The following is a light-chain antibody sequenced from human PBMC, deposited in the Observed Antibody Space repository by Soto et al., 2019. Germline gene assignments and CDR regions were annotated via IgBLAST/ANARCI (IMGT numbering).Light chain of an antibody. CDR3: RQYGSSPET. Sequence: EIVLTQSPGTLSLSPGERATLSCRASQSVSSSYLAWYQQKPGQAPRLLIYGASSRATGIPDRFSGSGSGTDFTLTISRLGPEDFAVYYCRQYGSSPETFGQGTKV. J-gene: IGKJ1*01. CDR1: QSVSSSY. V-gene: IGKV3-20*01. CDR2: GAS.